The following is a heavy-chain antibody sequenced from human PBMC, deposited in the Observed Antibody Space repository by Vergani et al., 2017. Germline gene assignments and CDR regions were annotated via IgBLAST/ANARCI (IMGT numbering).Heavy chain of an antibody. Sequence: EVQLLESGGGLVQPGGSLRLSCAASGFTFSSYAMSWVRQAPGKGLEWVSAISGSGGSTYYADSVKGRFTISRDNSKNTLYLQMNSLRAEDTAVYYCARATYYDFWSGYAPGPYYFDYWGQGTLVTVSS. CDR1: GFTFSSYA. J-gene: IGHJ4*02. D-gene: IGHD3-3*01. V-gene: IGHV3-23*01. CDR3: ARATYYDFWSGYAPGPYYFDY. CDR2: ISGSGGST.